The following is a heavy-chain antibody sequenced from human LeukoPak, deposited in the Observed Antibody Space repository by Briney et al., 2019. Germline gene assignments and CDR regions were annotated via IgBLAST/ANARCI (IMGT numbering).Heavy chain of an antibody. D-gene: IGHD2-21*02. CDR1: GFIFSSYW. CDR3: ARARGDYYFDY. CDR2: RKQGGSEK. V-gene: IGHV3-7*04. Sequence: QPGGSLRLSCAASGFIFSSYWMSWVRQAPGKGLEWVANRKQGGSEKYYVDSVKGRFTISRDNAKNSLYLQTNSLRAEDTAVYYCARARGDYYFDYWGQGTLVTVSS. J-gene: IGHJ4*02.